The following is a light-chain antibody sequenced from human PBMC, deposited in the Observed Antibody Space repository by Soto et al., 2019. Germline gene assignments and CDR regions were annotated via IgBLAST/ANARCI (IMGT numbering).Light chain of an antibody. CDR3: QKYNSAPLT. V-gene: IGKV1-27*01. CDR2: AAS. J-gene: IGKJ4*01. CDR1: QGISNY. Sequence: DIQMTQSPSSLSASVGDRVSITCRASQGISNYLAWYQQKPGKVPEILIYAASTLRSGVPSRFSGGGSGTDLTLTICSLQPGDVATYYCQKYNSAPLTFGGGTKVELK.